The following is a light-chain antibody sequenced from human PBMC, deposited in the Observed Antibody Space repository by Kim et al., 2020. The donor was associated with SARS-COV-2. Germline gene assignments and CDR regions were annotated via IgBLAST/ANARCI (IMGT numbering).Light chain of an antibody. V-gene: IGKV1-27*01. Sequence: GDRVTITCRASQGITTSLAWYKQKPGKVPQLLIYAASALQSGVPSRFSGSGSGTAFTITISSLQPDDVATYYCQKNISAPWTYGQGTKVDI. CDR1: QGITTS. CDR2: AAS. CDR3: QKNISAPWT. J-gene: IGKJ1*01.